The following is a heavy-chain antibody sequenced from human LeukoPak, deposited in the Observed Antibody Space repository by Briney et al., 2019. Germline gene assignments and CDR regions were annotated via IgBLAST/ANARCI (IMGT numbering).Heavy chain of an antibody. V-gene: IGHV1-69*16. CDR1: GGTFGTFP. CDR3: ARVSGESSGTSYSNRYFDY. Sequence: GSSVKISCKASGGTFGTFPISWVRQAPGQGLDWMGGIVPILGKTNYAQKFQGRVTMTTDEPPTTAYMELSSLRSEDTAMYYCARVSGESSGTSYSNRYFDYWGQGSLVTVSS. CDR2: IVPILGKT. D-gene: IGHD2-21*01. J-gene: IGHJ4*02.